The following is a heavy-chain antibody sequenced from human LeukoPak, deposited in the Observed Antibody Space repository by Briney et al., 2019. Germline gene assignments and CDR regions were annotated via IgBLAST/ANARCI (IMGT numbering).Heavy chain of an antibody. CDR1: GGSISSYY. D-gene: IGHD2-8*01. V-gene: IGHV4-59*01. CDR2: IYYSGST. Sequence: SETLSLTCTVSGGSISSYYWSWIRQPPGKGLEWIGYIYYSGSTNYNPSLKSRVTISVDTFKNQFSLKLSSVTAADTAVYYCARERVSRADAFDIWGQGTMVTVSS. J-gene: IGHJ3*02. CDR3: ARERVSRADAFDI.